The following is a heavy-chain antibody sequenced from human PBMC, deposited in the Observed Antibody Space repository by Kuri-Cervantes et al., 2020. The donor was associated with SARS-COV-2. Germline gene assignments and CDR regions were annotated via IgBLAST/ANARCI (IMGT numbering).Heavy chain of an antibody. CDR2: ISGSGGST. V-gene: IGHV3-23*01. CDR3: VRVKKEYNWNYVNY. J-gene: IGHJ4*02. CDR1: GFTFSSYA. D-gene: IGHD1-20*01. Sequence: GGSLRLSCAASGFTFSSYAMSWVRQAPGKGLEWVSAISGSGGSTYYADSVKGRFTISRDNSKNTLYLQMNSLRPEDTAVYYCVRVKKEYNWNYVNYWGQGTLVTVSS.